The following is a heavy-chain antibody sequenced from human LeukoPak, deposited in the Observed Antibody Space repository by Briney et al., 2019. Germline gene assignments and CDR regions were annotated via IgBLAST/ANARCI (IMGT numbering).Heavy chain of an antibody. V-gene: IGHV3-48*03. Sequence: GGSLRLSCAASGFTFSSYEMNWVRQAPGKGLEWVSYISSSGSTIYYADSVKGRFTISRDNAKNSLYLQMNSLRAEDTAVYYCARDLAVAGTNDYWGQGTLVTVSS. J-gene: IGHJ4*02. CDR2: ISSSGSTI. CDR3: ARDLAVAGTNDY. D-gene: IGHD6-19*01. CDR1: GFTFSSYE.